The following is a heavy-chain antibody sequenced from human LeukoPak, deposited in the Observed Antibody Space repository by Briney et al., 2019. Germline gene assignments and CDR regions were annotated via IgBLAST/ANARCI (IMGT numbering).Heavy chain of an antibody. D-gene: IGHD1-26*01. V-gene: IGHV4-39*07. Sequence: KPSETLSLTCTVSGGSISSSSYYWGWIRQPPGKGLEWIGSIYYSGSTYYNPSLKSRVTISVDTSKNQFSLKLSSVTAADTAVFYCTREDTGSYYPTDYWGQGTLVTVSS. CDR2: IYYSGST. J-gene: IGHJ4*02. CDR3: TREDTGSYYPTDY. CDR1: GGSISSSSYY.